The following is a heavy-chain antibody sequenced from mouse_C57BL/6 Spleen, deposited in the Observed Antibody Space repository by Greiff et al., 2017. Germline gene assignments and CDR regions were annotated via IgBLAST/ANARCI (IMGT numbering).Heavy chain of an antibody. J-gene: IGHJ2*01. CDR2: IDPSDSYT. D-gene: IGHD1-1*01. CDR3: ARGYYGSSYVTYFDY. CDR1: GYTFTSYW. V-gene: IGHV1-50*01. Sequence: VQLQQSGAELVKPGASVKLSCKASGYTFTSYWMQWVKQRPGQGLEWIGEIDPSDSYTNYNQKFKGKATLTVDTSSSTAYMQLSSLTSEDSAVYYCARGYYGSSYVTYFDYWGQGTTLTVSS.